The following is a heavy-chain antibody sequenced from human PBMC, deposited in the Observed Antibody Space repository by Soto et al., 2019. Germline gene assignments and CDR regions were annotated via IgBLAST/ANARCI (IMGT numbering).Heavy chain of an antibody. Sequence: GASVKVSCKASGGTFSSYAISWVRQAPGQGLEWMGGIIPIFGTANYAQKFQGQVTISADKSISTAYLQWSSLKASDTAMYYCARRGYERAVDYWGQGTLVTVSS. CDR2: IIPIFGTA. D-gene: IGHD5-12*01. V-gene: IGHV1-69*06. CDR3: ARRGYERAVDY. CDR1: GGTFSSYA. J-gene: IGHJ4*02.